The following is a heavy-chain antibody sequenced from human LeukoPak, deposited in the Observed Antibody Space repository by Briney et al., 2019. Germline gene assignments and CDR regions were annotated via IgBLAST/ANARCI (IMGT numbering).Heavy chain of an antibody. CDR2: ISWNSGSI. D-gene: IGHD6-13*01. Sequence: GGSLRLSCAASGFTFDDYAMHWVRQAPGKGLEWVSGISWNSGSIGYADSVKGRFTISRDNSKNTLSLQMDSLRAEDTAIYYCAKDLIARASTAYYFDYWGQGTLVTVSS. CDR3: AKDLIARASTAYYFDY. CDR1: GFTFDDYA. J-gene: IGHJ4*02. V-gene: IGHV3-9*01.